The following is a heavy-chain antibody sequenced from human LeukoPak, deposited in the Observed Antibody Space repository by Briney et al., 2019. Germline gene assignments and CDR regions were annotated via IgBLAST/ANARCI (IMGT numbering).Heavy chain of an antibody. J-gene: IGHJ4*02. CDR2: IYYSGST. CDR1: GGSISSSNYY. V-gene: IGHV4-39*01. Sequence: SETLSLTCTVSGGSISSSNYYWGWIRQPPGKGLEWIGSIYYSGSTYYNPSLKSRVTISVDTSKNQFSLKLSSVTAADTAVYYCARRSWGDGYNYFDYWGQGTLVTVSS. CDR3: ARRSWGDGYNYFDY. D-gene: IGHD5-24*01.